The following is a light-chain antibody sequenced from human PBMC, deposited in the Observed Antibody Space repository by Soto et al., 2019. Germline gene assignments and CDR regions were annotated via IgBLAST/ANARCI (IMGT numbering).Light chain of an antibody. CDR1: SSDVGGYDY. V-gene: IGLV2-11*01. Sequence: QSALTQPRSVSGSPGQSVTISFSGTSSDVGGYDYVSWYQQSPDKAPKLMIFDVSERPAGVPDRFAGSKSGNTASLTISGLQAEDEADYYCFSYAGTYTPVVFGGGTKLTVL. CDR2: DVS. CDR3: FSYAGTYTPVV. J-gene: IGLJ2*01.